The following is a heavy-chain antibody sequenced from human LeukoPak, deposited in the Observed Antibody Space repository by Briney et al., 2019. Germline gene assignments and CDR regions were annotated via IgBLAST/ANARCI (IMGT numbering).Heavy chain of an antibody. CDR2: IYTSGST. V-gene: IGHV4-61*02. Sequence: PSETLSLTCTVSRGSVSSGSYYWSWIRQPAGKGLEWIGRIYTSGSTDYNPSLKSRVTLSVDTSTSQFSLRLASVTAADTAMYYCARESRTYIGSGYSYDYWGQGTLVTVSS. D-gene: IGHD3-22*01. CDR3: ARESRTYIGSGYSYDY. CDR1: RGSVSSGSYY. J-gene: IGHJ4*02.